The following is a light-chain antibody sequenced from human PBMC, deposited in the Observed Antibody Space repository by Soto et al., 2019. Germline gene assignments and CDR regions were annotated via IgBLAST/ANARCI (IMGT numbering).Light chain of an antibody. J-gene: IGLJ1*01. Sequence: QSALTQPPSASGTPGQRVTISCSGSGSNIGSNAVNWYQQLPGTAPKPLIYTNNQRPSGVPDRFSGSKSGTSGSLAISGLQSEDEADYYCAAWDDSLSGYVFGTGTKVTVL. CDR1: GSNIGSNA. CDR3: AAWDDSLSGYV. V-gene: IGLV1-44*01. CDR2: TNN.